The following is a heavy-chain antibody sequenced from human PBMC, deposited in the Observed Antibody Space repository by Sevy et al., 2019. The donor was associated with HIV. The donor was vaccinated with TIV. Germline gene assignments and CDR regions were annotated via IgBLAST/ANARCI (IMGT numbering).Heavy chain of an antibody. D-gene: IGHD6-6*01. V-gene: IGHV3-48*03. CDR1: AFTFSDYE. J-gene: IGHJ5*02. CDR3: AREQMAALGGGLDH. CDR2: IGGTSRNI. Sequence: GGSLRLSCAASAFTFSDYEMNWVRQTPGKGLEWVSYIGGTSRNIYYADSVKGRFTVSRDNAKKLVFLQMNSVTTDDTGVYYSAREQMAALGGGLDHWGQGILVTVSS.